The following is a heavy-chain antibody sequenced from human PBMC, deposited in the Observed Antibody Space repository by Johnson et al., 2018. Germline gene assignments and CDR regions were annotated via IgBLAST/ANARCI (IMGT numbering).Heavy chain of an antibody. J-gene: IGHJ6*02. CDR2: INPSGGST. D-gene: IGHD1-26*01. CDR3: ARELSPSGSYRVYYYGMDV. V-gene: IGHV1-46*01. Sequence: QVQLVESGAEVKKPGASVKVSCTASGYTFTSYYMHWVRQAPGQGLEWMVIINPSGGSTSYAQKLQGRVTMTRDTSTSTVYMELRSLRSEDTAVYYCARELSPSGSYRVYYYGMDVWGQGTTVTVSS. CDR1: GYTFTSYY.